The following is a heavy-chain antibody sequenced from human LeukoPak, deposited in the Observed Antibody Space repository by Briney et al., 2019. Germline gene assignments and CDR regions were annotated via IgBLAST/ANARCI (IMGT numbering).Heavy chain of an antibody. CDR3: ARDRYSYGVDY. Sequence: SETLSLTCTVSGGSISSYYWSWIRQPPGKGLEWIGYIYYSGSTNYNPSLKGRVTISVDTSKSQFSLKLSSVTAADTAVYYCARDRYSYGVDYWGQGTLVTVSS. J-gene: IGHJ4*02. D-gene: IGHD5-18*01. CDR1: GGSISSYY. CDR2: IYYSGST. V-gene: IGHV4-59*01.